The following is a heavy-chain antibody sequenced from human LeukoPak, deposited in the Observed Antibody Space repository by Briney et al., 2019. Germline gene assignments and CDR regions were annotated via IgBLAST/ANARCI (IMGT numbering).Heavy chain of an antibody. Sequence: ASVKVSCKASGYTFTSYYMHWVRQAPGQGLKWMGIINPSGGSTSYAQKFQGRVTMTRDTSTSTAYMELSSLTSEDTAVYYCARDIVGATGVDYWGQGTLVTVSS. J-gene: IGHJ4*02. CDR2: INPSGGST. V-gene: IGHV1-46*01. D-gene: IGHD1-26*01. CDR1: GYTFTSYY. CDR3: ARDIVGATGVDY.